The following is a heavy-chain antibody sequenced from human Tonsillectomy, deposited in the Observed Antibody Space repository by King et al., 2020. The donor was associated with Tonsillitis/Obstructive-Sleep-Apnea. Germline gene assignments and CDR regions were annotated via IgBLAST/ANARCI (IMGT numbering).Heavy chain of an antibody. CDR1: GGSISSYY. CDR3: ARGGSSSSSYYYYYYYMDV. V-gene: IGHV4-59*01. D-gene: IGHD6-6*01. J-gene: IGHJ6*03. Sequence: QLQESGPGLVKPSETLSLTCTVSGGSISSYYWSWIRQPPGKGLEWIGYIYYSGSTNYNPSLKSRVTISVDTSKNQFSLKLSSVTAADTAAYYCARGGSSSSSYYYYYYYMDVWGKGTTVTVSS. CDR2: IYYSGST.